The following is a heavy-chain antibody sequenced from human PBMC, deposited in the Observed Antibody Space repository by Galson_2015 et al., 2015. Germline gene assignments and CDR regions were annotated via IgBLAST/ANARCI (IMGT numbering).Heavy chain of an antibody. J-gene: IGHJ6*02. Sequence: SVKVSCKASGYTFTSYYMHWVRQAPGQGLEWMGIINPSGGSTSYAQKFQGRVTMTRDTSTSTVYMELSSLRSEDTAVYYCARDYGSPAGNYYYGMDVWGQGTTVTVSS. D-gene: IGHD6-13*01. CDR3: ARDYGSPAGNYYYGMDV. CDR1: GYTFTSYY. V-gene: IGHV1-46*01. CDR2: INPSGGST.